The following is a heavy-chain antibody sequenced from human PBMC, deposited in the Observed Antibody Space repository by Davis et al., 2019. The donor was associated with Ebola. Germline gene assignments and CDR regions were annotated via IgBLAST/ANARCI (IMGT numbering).Heavy chain of an antibody. CDR1: GGSISTTSYY. CDR2: INHSGST. V-gene: IGHV4-39*07. D-gene: IGHD3-22*01. J-gene: IGHJ4*02. Sequence: SETLSLTCTVSGGSISTTSYYWGWIRQPPGKGLEWIGEINHSGSTNYNPSLKSRVTISVDTSKNQFSLKLSSVTAADTAVYYCARRPHLSSGYLVRYFDYWGQGTLVTVSS. CDR3: ARRPHLSSGYLVRYFDY.